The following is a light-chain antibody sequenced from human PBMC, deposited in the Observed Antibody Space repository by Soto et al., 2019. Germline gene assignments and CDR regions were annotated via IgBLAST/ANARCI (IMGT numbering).Light chain of an antibody. J-gene: IGKJ1*01. CDR2: GAS. CDR3: QQCGSSPRT. CDR1: QSISSSS. Sequence: EIVLTQSPGTLSLSPGERATLSCRATQSISSSSLAWYQQKPGQAPRLLIYGASRRATGTPDRFSGSGSGTDFTLTISRLEPEDFAVYYCQQCGSSPRTFGQGTKVDIK. V-gene: IGKV3-20*01.